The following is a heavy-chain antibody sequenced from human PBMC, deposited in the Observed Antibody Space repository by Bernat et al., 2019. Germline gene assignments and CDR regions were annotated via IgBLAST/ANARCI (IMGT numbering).Heavy chain of an antibody. J-gene: IGHJ4*02. CDR1: GFTFSSYA. Sequence: QVQLVESGGGVVQPGRSLRLSCAASGFTFSSYAMHWVRQAPGKGLEWVAVISYDGSNKYYADSVKGRFTISRDNSKNTLYLQMNSLRAEDTAVYYWARDPDPYGDSLFDYWGQGTLVTVSS. CDR2: ISYDGSNK. V-gene: IGHV3-30-3*01. CDR3: ARDPDPYGDSLFDY. D-gene: IGHD4-17*01.